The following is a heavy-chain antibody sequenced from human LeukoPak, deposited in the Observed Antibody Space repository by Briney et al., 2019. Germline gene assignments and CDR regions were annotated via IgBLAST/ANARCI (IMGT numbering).Heavy chain of an antibody. Sequence: ASVEVSYKASGYTFTSYAMNWVRQAPGQGLEWMGWINTNTGNPTYAQGFTGRLVFSLDTSVSTAYLQISSLKAEDTAVYYCARDRILTGLDYWGQGTLVTVSS. CDR2: INTNTGNP. CDR3: ARDRILTGLDY. V-gene: IGHV7-4-1*02. J-gene: IGHJ4*02. CDR1: GYTFTSYA. D-gene: IGHD3-9*01.